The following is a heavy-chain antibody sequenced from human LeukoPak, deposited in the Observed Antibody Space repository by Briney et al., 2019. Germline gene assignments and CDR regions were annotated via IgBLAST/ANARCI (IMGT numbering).Heavy chain of an antibody. CDR1: GFTFSRHA. Sequence: GGSLRLSCAASGFTFSRHAMHWVRQAPGKGLEGVVLISYDGSYKYYADSVKGRFTISRDNAKNTLYLQMNSLRVEDTAVYYCARDQLEPSRWFDYWGQGTLVTVSS. CDR2: ISYDGSYK. D-gene: IGHD1-1*01. J-gene: IGHJ4*02. CDR3: ARDQLEPSRWFDY. V-gene: IGHV3-30*04.